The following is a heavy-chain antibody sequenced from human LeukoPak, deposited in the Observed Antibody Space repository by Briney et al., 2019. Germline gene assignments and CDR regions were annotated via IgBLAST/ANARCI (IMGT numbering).Heavy chain of an antibody. D-gene: IGHD1-26*01. CDR2: INPNSGGT. V-gene: IGHV1-2*02. CDR1: VYTFTYYY. Sequence: ASVTVSFKASVYTFTYYYMHWVRQAPGQGREWMGWINPNSGGTNYAQKFQGRVSITRDTAISTAYMELSRLRSDDTAVYYCARVDSGSYLFDYWGQGPLVTVSS. CDR3: ARVDSGSYLFDY. J-gene: IGHJ4*02.